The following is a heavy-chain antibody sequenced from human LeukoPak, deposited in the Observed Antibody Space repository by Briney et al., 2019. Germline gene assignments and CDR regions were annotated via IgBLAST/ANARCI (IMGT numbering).Heavy chain of an antibody. CDR3: ARDRRIAAADAFDI. Sequence: ASVKVSCKASGYTFTDYFIHWVRQAPGQGLEWMGWVNPHSGGRNLAQKFQGRVTMTRDTSSTTAYLELSGLTSDDTAMYYCARDRRIAAADAFDIWGQGTMVTVSS. D-gene: IGHD6-13*01. CDR1: GYTFTDYF. V-gene: IGHV1-2*02. CDR2: VNPHSGGR. J-gene: IGHJ3*02.